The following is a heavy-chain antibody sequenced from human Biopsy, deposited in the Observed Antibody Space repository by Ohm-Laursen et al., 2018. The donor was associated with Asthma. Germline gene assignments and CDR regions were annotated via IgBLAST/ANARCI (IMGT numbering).Heavy chain of an antibody. V-gene: IGHV4-39*01. D-gene: IGHD7-27*01. CDR1: GVSISSDY. Sequence: SETLSLTCTVSGVSISSDYWSWIRQPPGKGLEWMGSISYTGSAYHNPSLKSRVTISVDTSKNHFSLKLSSVAAADTAVYYYARHWDWGSFFDYWGQGTPVTVSS. CDR2: ISYTGSA. J-gene: IGHJ4*02. CDR3: ARHWDWGSFFDY.